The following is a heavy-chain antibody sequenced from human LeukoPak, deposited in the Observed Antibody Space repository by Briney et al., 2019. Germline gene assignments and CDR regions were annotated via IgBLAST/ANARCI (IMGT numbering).Heavy chain of an antibody. CDR2: ISSSGSTI. J-gene: IGHJ4*02. Sequence: GGSLRLSCAVSGCTFSSYEMNWVRQAPGKGLEWVSYISSSGSTIYYADSVKGRFTISRDNAKNSLYLQMNSLRAEDTAVYYCARDGLPYYFDYWGQGTLVTVSS. CDR1: GCTFSSYE. D-gene: IGHD5-12*01. V-gene: IGHV3-48*03. CDR3: ARDGLPYYFDY.